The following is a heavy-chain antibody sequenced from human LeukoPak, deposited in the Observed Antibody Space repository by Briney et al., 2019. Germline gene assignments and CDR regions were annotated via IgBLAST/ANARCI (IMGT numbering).Heavy chain of an antibody. D-gene: IGHD2-2*01. CDR2: ISGSGGST. Sequence: GGSLRLSCAASGFTFNFYGMSWVRQAPGKGLEWVSAISGSGGSTYYADSVKGRFTISRDNSKNTLYLQMNSLRAGDTAVYYCAKSEDIVVVPAAFFDYWGHGTLVTVSS. J-gene: IGHJ4*01. CDR3: AKSEDIVVVPAAFFDY. CDR1: GFTFNFYG. V-gene: IGHV3-23*01.